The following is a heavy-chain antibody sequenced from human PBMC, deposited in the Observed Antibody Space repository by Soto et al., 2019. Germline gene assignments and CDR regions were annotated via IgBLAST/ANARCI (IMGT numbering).Heavy chain of an antibody. CDR3: ARKEAMVKYYYYYGMDV. CDR2: MNPNSGNT. CDR1: GYTFTSYD. V-gene: IGHV1-8*01. Sequence: ASVKVSCKASGYTFTSYDINWVRQATGQGLEWMGWMNPNSGNTGYAQKFQGRVTMTRNTSISTAYMELSSLRSEDTAVYYCARKEAMVKYYYYYGMDVWGQGTTVTVSS. J-gene: IGHJ6*02. D-gene: IGHD5-18*01.